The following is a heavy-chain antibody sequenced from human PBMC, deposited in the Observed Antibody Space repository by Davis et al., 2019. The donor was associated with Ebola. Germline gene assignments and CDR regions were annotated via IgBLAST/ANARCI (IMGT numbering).Heavy chain of an antibody. J-gene: IGHJ6*02. CDR2: IIPIFGTA. Sequence: SVKVSCKASGGTFSSYAISWVRQAPGQGLEWMGGIIPIFGTANYAQKFQGRVTITADKSTSTAYMELSSLRSEDTAVYYCARSAIYCSSTSCYWYYYYGMDVWGQGTTVTVSS. D-gene: IGHD2-2*01. CDR3: ARSAIYCSSTSCYWYYYYGMDV. CDR1: GGTFSSYA. V-gene: IGHV1-69*06.